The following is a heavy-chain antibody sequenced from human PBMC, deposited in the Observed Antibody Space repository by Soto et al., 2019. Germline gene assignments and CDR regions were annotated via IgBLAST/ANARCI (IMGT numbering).Heavy chain of an antibody. CDR2: IYPGDSDT. Sequence: GESLKISCMGSGYTFTNFWIAWVRQMPGKGLEWMGIIYPGDSDTRYSPSFQGQVTISADKSISTAYLQWSSLKAADTAIYYCARLKSAAAGMDVWGQGTTVTAP. CDR1: GYTFTNFW. CDR3: ARLKSAAAGMDV. J-gene: IGHJ6*02. D-gene: IGHD6-13*01. V-gene: IGHV5-51*01.